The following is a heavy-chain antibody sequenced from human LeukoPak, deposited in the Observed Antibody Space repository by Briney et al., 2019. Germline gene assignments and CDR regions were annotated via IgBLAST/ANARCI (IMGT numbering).Heavy chain of an antibody. CDR1: GFTFSSYG. D-gene: IGHD3-10*01. J-gene: IGHJ4*02. V-gene: IGHV3-33*01. Sequence: GGSLRLSCAASGFTFSSYGMHWVRKAPGKGLEWVAVIWYDGSNKYYADSVKGRFTISRDNSKNTLYLQMNSLRAEDTAVYYCARDRGYFDYWGQGTLVTVSS. CDR2: IWYDGSNK. CDR3: ARDRGYFDY.